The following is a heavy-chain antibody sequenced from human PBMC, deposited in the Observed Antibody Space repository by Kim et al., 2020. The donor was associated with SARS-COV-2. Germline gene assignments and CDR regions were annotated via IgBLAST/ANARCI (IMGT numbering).Heavy chain of an antibody. Sequence: GGSLRLSCAASGFTFSSYAMHWVRQAPGKGLEWVAVISYDGSNKYYVDSVKGRFTISRDNSKNTLYLQMNSLRAEDTAVYYCASGYDYIWRSRNWCYFDYWGQGTLVTVSS. CDR2: ISYDGSNK. CDR1: GFTFSSYA. V-gene: IGHV3-30*04. CDR3: ASGYDYIWRSRNWCYFDY. D-gene: IGHD3-16*01. J-gene: IGHJ4*02.